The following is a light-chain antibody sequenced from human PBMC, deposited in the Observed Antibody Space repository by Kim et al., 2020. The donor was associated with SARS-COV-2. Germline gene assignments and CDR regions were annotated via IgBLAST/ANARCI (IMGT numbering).Light chain of an antibody. Sequence: EIVLTQSPATLSLSPGERATLSCRASQSVSSYLAWYQQKPGQAPRLLIYDASNRATGIPARFSGSGSGTDFTHTISSLEPEDFAVYYCQQRSNWYTFGQGTKLEI. CDR2: DAS. V-gene: IGKV3-11*01. CDR3: QQRSNWYT. CDR1: QSVSSY. J-gene: IGKJ2*01.